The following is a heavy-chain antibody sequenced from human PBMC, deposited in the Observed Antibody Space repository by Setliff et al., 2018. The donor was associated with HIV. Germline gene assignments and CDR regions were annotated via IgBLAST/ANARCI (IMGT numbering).Heavy chain of an antibody. D-gene: IGHD3-22*01. J-gene: IGHJ3*02. V-gene: IGHV4-38-2*01. Sequence: PSETLSLTCAVSGYSISSGYYWGWSRQPPGKGLEWIGSIYHSGSTYYNPSLKSRVTISVDTSKNQFSLKLSSVTAADTAVYYCASVSRDDSSGYFPMLGAFDIWGQGTMVTVSS. CDR3: ASVSRDDSSGYFPMLGAFDI. CDR2: IYHSGST. CDR1: GYSISSGYY.